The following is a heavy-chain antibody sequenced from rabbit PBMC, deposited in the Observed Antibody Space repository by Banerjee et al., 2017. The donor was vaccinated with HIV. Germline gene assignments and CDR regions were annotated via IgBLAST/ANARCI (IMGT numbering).Heavy chain of an antibody. D-gene: IGHD4-1*01. CDR3: VRDRRVYYYSSGWGGPYFNL. CDR1: GFDFSSYG. Sequence: QEQLVESGGGLVQPGGSLKLSCKASGFDFSSYGVSWVRQAPGKGLEWIGYIDPVFGSTYYASWVNGRFTISSHNAQNTLYLQLNSLTAADTATYFCVRDRRVYYYSSGWGGPYFNLWGPGTLVTVS. J-gene: IGHJ4*01. V-gene: IGHV1S47*01. CDR2: IDPVFGST.